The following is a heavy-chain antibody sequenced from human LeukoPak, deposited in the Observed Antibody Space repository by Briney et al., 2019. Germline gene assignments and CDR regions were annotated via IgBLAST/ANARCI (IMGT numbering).Heavy chain of an antibody. CDR1: GGSFSGYY. D-gene: IGHD2-21*02. J-gene: IGHJ3*02. CDR3: ARDPLSGGGGDSADDAFDI. Sequence: SETLSLTCAVYGGSFSGYYWSWIRQPPGKGLEWIGEINHSGSTNYNPSLKSRVTISVDTSKNQFSLKLSSVTAADTAVYYCARDPLSGGGGDSADDAFDIWGQGTMVTVSS. V-gene: IGHV4-34*01. CDR2: INHSGST.